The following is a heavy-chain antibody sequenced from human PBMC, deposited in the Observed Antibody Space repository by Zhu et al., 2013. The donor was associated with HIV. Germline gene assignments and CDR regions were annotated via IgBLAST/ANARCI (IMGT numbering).Heavy chain of an antibody. CDR2: ISPFDGDT. CDR1: GYIFLTYP. Sequence: QVQLVQSGAEVKRPGTSVKVSCKSSGYIFLTYPVSWVRQAPGRGLEWMGWISPFDGDTIYAEKFQGRVTMARETSTSTAYMELRNLRYDDTAVYYCARVHMTLFDLWGQGTLVTVSS. J-gene: IGHJ4*02. V-gene: IGHV1-18*01. CDR3: ARVHMTLFDL. D-gene: IGHD2-21*02.